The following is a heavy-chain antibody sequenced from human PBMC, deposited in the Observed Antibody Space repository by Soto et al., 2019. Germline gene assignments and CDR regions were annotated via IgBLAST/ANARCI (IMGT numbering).Heavy chain of an antibody. CDR1: GGSISSGDYY. CDR3: ARIAGYYYDSSGYSDV. V-gene: IGHV4-30-4*01. J-gene: IGHJ6*02. Sequence: SETLSLTCTVSGGSISSGDYYWSWIRQPPGKGLEWIGYIYYSGSTYYNPSLKSRVTISVDTSKNQFSLKLSSVTAADTAVYYCARIAGYYYDSSGYSDVWGQGTTVTVSS. D-gene: IGHD3-22*01. CDR2: IYYSGST.